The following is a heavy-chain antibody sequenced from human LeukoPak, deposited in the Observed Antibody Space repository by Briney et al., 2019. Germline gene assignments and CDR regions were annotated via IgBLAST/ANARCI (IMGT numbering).Heavy chain of an antibody. Sequence: PGGSLRLSCAASGFTFSNYAMSWVRQPPGKGLEWIGEINHSGSTNYNPSLKSRVTISVDTSKNQFSLKLSSVTAADTAVYYCASSHASYCSGGSCPFDYWGQGTLVTVSS. D-gene: IGHD2-15*01. CDR2: INHSGST. CDR1: GFTFSNYA. J-gene: IGHJ4*02. CDR3: ASSHASYCSGGSCPFDY. V-gene: IGHV4-34*01.